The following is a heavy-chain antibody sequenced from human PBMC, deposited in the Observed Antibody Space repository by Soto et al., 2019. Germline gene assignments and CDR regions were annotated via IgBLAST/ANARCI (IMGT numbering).Heavy chain of an antibody. Sequence: QVQLVESGGGVVQPGRSLRLSCAASGFTLSSYVMHWVRQAPGKGLEWVAVIWYDGSDKYYADSVKGRFTISRDSSNNTLYLQMNSLRAEDTAIYYCARDRRGWVLDYWGQGTLVTVSS. CDR1: GFTLSSYV. J-gene: IGHJ4*02. D-gene: IGHD6-19*01. CDR2: IWYDGSDK. CDR3: ARDRRGWVLDY. V-gene: IGHV3-33*01.